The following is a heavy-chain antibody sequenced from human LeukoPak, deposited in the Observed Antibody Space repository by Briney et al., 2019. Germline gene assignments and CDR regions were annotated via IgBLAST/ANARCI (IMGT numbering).Heavy chain of an antibody. CDR1: GFTFSSYS. J-gene: IGHJ4*02. CDR3: AKYWDSSGYYYDY. Sequence: GGSLRLSCAASGFTFSSYSMNWVRQAPGKGLEWVSSISSSSSYIYYADSVKGRFTISRDNSKNTLYLQMNSLRAEDTAVYYCAKYWDSSGYYYDYWGQGTLVTVSS. V-gene: IGHV3-21*04. CDR2: ISSSSSYI. D-gene: IGHD3-22*01.